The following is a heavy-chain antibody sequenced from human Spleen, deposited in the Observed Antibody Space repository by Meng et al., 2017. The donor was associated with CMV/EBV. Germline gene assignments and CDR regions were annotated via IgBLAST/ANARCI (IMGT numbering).Heavy chain of an antibody. V-gene: IGHV4-4*07. D-gene: IGHD3-16*01. Sequence: DPVPGLGKPSEPLSLTCIVSGASSKNYNWNWVRQPGGQGLEWIGLIQVIGHTVYNPSLKSRVTVSLDASKSQFSLTLNSVTAADTATYYCAGSRPGGGACDYWGQGTLVTVSS. CDR3: AGSRPGGGACDY. CDR1: GASSKNYN. CDR2: IQVIGHT. J-gene: IGHJ4*02.